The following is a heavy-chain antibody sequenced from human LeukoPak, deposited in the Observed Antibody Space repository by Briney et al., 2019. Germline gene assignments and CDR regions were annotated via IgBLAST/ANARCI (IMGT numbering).Heavy chain of an antibody. J-gene: IGHJ5*01. CDR3: ARDYVDTTMGQRFDT. D-gene: IGHD5-18*01. CDR2: IYTSGTT. CDR1: GASISSYY. Sequence: PSETLSLTCTVSGASISSYYWSWIRQPAGKGLEWIGRIYTSGTTNYNPSLKSRVTISVDKSKNQFSLKLSSVTAADTAVYYCARDYVDTTMGQRFDTWGHGTLVTVSS. V-gene: IGHV4-4*07.